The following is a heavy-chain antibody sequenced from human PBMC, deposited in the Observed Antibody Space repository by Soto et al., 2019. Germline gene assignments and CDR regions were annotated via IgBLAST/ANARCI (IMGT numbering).Heavy chain of an antibody. CDR2: ISYDGSNK. J-gene: IGHJ6*02. CDR1: GFTFSSYA. CDR3: ARRDDYYDSSGYGVLGYGMDV. D-gene: IGHD3-22*01. Sequence: QVQLVESGGGVVQPGRSLRLSCAASGFTFSSYAMHWVRQAPGKGLEWVAVISYDGSNKYYADSVKGRFTISRDNSKNTLYLQMNSLRAEDTAVYYCARRDDYYDSSGYGVLGYGMDVWGQGTTVTVSS. V-gene: IGHV3-30-3*01.